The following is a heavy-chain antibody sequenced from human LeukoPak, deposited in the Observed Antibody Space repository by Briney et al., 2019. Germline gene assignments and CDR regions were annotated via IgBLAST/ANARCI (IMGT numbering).Heavy chain of an antibody. CDR2: INPNSGGT. D-gene: IGHD6-13*01. CDR3: ARGPRRNPVAAASNWFDP. J-gene: IGHJ5*02. V-gene: IGHV1-2*02. CDR1: GYTFTSYD. Sequence: ASVKVSCKASGYTFTSYDINWVRQAPGQGLEWMGWINPNSGGTNYAQKFQGRVTMTRDTSISTAYMELSRLRSDDTAVYYCARGPRRNPVAAASNWFDPWGQGTLVTVSS.